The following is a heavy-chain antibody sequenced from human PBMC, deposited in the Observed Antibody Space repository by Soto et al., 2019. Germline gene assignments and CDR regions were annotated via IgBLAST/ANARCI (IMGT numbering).Heavy chain of an antibody. Sequence: SETLSLTCTVSGDSISSSNYYWGWIRQPPGKGLEWIANIYYSGTTYCNPSLQSRVAISVDTSKNHFSLKLSSVTAADTAIYYCARSNSGYYKWFDPWGQGTLVTVSS. CDR2: IYYSGTT. J-gene: IGHJ5*02. CDR1: GDSISSSNYY. D-gene: IGHD3-22*01. V-gene: IGHV4-39*02. CDR3: ARSNSGYYKWFDP.